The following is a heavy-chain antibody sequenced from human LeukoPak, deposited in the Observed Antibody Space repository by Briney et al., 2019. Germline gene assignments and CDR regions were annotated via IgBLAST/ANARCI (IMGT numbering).Heavy chain of an antibody. J-gene: IGHJ6*03. V-gene: IGHV4-59*01. CDR2: IYYSGST. CDR3: ARGQDIASYWGYYYMDV. Sequence: SETLSLTCTVSGGSISSYYWSWIRQPPGKGLEWIGYIYYSGSTNHNPSLKSRVTISVDTSKNQFSLKLSSMTAADTAVYYCARGQDIASYWGYYYMDVWGKGTTVTVS. D-gene: IGHD5/OR15-5a*01. CDR1: GGSISSYY.